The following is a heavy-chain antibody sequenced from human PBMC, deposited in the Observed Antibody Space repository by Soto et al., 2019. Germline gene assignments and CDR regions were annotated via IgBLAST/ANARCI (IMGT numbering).Heavy chain of an antibody. J-gene: IGHJ3*02. Sequence: GGSLRLSCAASGFTFSSYAMHWVRQAPGKGLEWVAVISYDGSDKYYADSVKGRFTISRDNSKNTLYLQMNSLRAEDTAVYYCARDLRHYYDSSGYPDAFDIWGQGT. V-gene: IGHV3-30-3*01. CDR2: ISYDGSDK. CDR3: ARDLRHYYDSSGYPDAFDI. CDR1: GFTFSSYA. D-gene: IGHD3-22*01.